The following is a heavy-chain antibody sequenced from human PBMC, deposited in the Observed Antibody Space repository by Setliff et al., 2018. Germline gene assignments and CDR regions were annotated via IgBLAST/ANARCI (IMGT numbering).Heavy chain of an antibody. V-gene: IGHV4-59*02. CDR3: ARDLGHGGDSDY. CDR1: GGSVSGYY. J-gene: IGHJ4*02. CDR2: IYDSGIT. Sequence: SETLSLTCTVSGGSVSGYYWSWIRQPPGKGLEWIGYIYDSGITNYNPSLKSRVTISVDTSKNQISLKVNSVTATDTAVYYCARDLGHGGDSDYWGQGILVTVSS. D-gene: IGHD2-21*02.